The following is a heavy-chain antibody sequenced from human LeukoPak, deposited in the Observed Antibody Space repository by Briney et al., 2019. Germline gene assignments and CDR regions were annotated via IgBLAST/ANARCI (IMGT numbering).Heavy chain of an antibody. Sequence: ASVKVSCKASGYTFTGYYMHWVRQAPGQGLEWMGWINPNSGGTNYEQNFQGRGTMTSDTAISTAYMDLSRLRSDDTAVYYCARDFGGDGYNYFSYWGQGTLVTVSS. CDR1: GYTFTGYY. V-gene: IGHV1-2*02. J-gene: IGHJ4*02. CDR3: ARDFGGDGYNYFSY. D-gene: IGHD5-24*01. CDR2: INPNSGGT.